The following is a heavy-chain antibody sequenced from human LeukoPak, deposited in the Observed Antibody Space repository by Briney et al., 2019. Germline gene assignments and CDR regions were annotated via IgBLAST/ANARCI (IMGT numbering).Heavy chain of an antibody. CDR2: IYYSGST. CDR1: GGSISSSCYY. J-gene: IGHJ4*02. CDR3: ARSLRDFWSGYSQFDY. V-gene: IGHV4-39*01. Sequence: PSETLSLTCTVSGGSISSSCYYWGWIRQPPGKGLEWFGCIYYSGSTYYNPSLKSRVTISVDTSKNQFSLKLSSVTAADTAVYYCARSLRDFWSGYSQFDYWCQGTLVTVAS. D-gene: IGHD3-3*01.